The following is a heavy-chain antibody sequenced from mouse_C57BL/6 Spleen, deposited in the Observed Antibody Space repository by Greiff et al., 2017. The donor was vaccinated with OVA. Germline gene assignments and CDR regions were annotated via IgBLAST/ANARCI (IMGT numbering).Heavy chain of an antibody. J-gene: IGHJ3*01. CDR3: TRDVGNWFAY. CDR2: ISRGGDYI. CDR1: GFTFSSYA. V-gene: IGHV5-9-1*02. Sequence: EVQLQESGEGLVKPGGSLKLSCAASGFTFSSYAMSWVRQTPEKRLEWVAYISRGGDYIYYADTVKGRFTISRDNARNTLYLQMSSLKSEDTAMYYCTRDVGNWFAYWGQGTLVTVSA. D-gene: IGHD4-1*01.